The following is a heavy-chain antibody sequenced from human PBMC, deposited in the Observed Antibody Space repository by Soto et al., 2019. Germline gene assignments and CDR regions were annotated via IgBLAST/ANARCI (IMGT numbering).Heavy chain of an antibody. CDR2: ISGSGGST. CDR3: AKVLSLVTTEPFDS. CDR1: GFTFSSYA. D-gene: IGHD4-17*01. J-gene: IGHJ4*02. Sequence: GGSLRLSCAASGFTFSSYAMSWVRQAPGKGLEWVSAISGSGGSTYYADSVKGRFTISRDNSKNTLYLQMNSLRAEDTAVYYCAKVLSLVTTEPFDSWGQGTLATAPQ. V-gene: IGHV3-23*01.